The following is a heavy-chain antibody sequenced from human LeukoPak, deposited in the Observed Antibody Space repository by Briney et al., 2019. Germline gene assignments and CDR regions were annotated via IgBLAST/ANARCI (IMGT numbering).Heavy chain of an antibody. Sequence: QPGGSLRLSCAASGFTVSSNYMSRVRQAPGKGLEWVSVIYSDGSTHYADSVKGRFTISRDNSKNTLYLQMNSLRAEDTAVYYCASGGRWPGFFDYWGQGTLVTVSS. V-gene: IGHV3-66*02. J-gene: IGHJ4*02. CDR3: ASGGRWPGFFDY. CDR2: IYSDGST. CDR1: GFTVSSNY. D-gene: IGHD1-26*01.